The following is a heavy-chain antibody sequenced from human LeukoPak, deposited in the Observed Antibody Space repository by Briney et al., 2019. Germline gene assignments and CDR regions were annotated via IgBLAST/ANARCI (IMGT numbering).Heavy chain of an antibody. CDR1: RFTFSSYG. Sequence: GGSLRLSCAASRFTFSSYGMHWVRQAPGKGLEWVAVISYDGSNKYYADSVKGRLTISRDNSKNTLYLQMNSLRAEDTAVYYCAKDGDYYDSSGDAYYFDYWGQGTLVTVSS. D-gene: IGHD3-22*01. CDR2: ISYDGSNK. V-gene: IGHV3-30*18. J-gene: IGHJ4*02. CDR3: AKDGDYYDSSGDAYYFDY.